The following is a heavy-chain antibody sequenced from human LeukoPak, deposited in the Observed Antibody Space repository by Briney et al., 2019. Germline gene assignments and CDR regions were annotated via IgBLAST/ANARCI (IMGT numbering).Heavy chain of an antibody. CDR3: ARRGPEGVVS. V-gene: IGHV4-59*08. J-gene: IGHJ4*02. CDR1: GASISSSY. Sequence: SETLSLTCTVSGASISSSYWSWIRQPPGKGLEWIGYIYYSGTTNYNPSLKSRLTISVDTSKNHFSLKLNSVTAADTALYYCARRGPEGVVSWGQGTLVTVSS. D-gene: IGHD3-3*01. CDR2: IYYSGTT.